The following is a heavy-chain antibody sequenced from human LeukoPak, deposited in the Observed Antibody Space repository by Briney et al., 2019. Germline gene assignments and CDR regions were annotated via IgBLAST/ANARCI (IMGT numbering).Heavy chain of an antibody. V-gene: IGHV3-48*03. Sequence: GGSLRLSCAASGFTFSSYEMNWVRQAPGKGVEWVSYISSSGSTIYYADSVKGRFTISRDNAKNSLYLQMNRLRAEDTAVYYCARGQAASFDYWGQGTLVTVSS. CDR3: ARGQAASFDY. D-gene: IGHD2-15*01. CDR1: GFTFSSYE. CDR2: ISSSGSTI. J-gene: IGHJ4*02.